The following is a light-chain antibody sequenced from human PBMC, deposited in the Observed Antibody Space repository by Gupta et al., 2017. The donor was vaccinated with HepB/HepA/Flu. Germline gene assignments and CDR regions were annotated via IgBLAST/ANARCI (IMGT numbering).Light chain of an antibody. CDR1: QSVRVY. Sequence: EIVLTQSPATLSLSPGERATLSCRASQSVRVYLAWYQQKPGQAPRLLMYDASYRATGIPDRFSGGGSGTDFTLPISSLEPEDFAVYYCQQRGNWPRTFGQGTKVEIK. CDR3: QQRGNWPRT. V-gene: IGKV3-11*01. CDR2: DAS. J-gene: IGKJ1*01.